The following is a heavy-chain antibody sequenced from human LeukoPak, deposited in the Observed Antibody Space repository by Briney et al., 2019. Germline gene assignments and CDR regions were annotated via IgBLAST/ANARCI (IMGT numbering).Heavy chain of an antibody. Sequence: SETLSLTCTVSGGSISRHYWSWIRQPPGKGLEWIGYVFYTGSTNYNPSLKSRVTISLDTSKNQFSLKLSSVTAADTAVYYCARQYSSSSFFDYWGQGTLVTVSS. J-gene: IGHJ4*02. D-gene: IGHD6-6*01. CDR1: GGSISRHY. CDR3: ARQYSSSSFFDY. CDR2: VFYTGST. V-gene: IGHV4-59*11.